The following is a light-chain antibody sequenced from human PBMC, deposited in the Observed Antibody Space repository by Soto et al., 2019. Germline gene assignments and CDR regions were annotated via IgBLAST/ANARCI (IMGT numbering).Light chain of an antibody. Sequence: EIVLTQSPGTLSLSPGEGATLTCRASQSVSSSYLAWYQQKPGQAPRLLMYDASSRATGIPDRFSGSGSGTDFTLTISRLEPEDFAVYYCQQFGTSFPYTFGQGTKLDIK. CDR1: QSVSSSY. V-gene: IGKV3-20*01. CDR2: DAS. CDR3: QQFGTSFPYT. J-gene: IGKJ2*01.